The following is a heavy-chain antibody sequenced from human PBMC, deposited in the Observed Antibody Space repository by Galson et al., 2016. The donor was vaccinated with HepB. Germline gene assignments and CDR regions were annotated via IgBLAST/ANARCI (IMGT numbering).Heavy chain of an antibody. CDR1: GFAFSSHW. Sequence: SLRLSCAASGFAFSSHWMHWVRNALGKGLVWVSRSNSDGTISNYADSVKGRFTISRDNAKNTLYLQMNSLRAEDTAVYFCVRDHSGVPTTAYNWFDPWGRGTLVTGSS. CDR2: SNSDGTIS. J-gene: IGHJ5*02. D-gene: IGHD3-10*01. CDR3: VRDHSGVPTTAYNWFDP. V-gene: IGHV3-74*01.